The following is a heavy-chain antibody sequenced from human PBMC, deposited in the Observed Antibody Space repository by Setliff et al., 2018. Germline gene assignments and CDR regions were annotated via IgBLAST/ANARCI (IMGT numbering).Heavy chain of an antibody. CDR3: WRLVRFCTRTSCQRLSGDDY. CDR2: ISPYTGNA. J-gene: IGHJ4*02. D-gene: IGHD2-2*01. Sequence: GASVKVSCKASGYTFTDYGVTWVRQAPGQGLEWVGWISPYTGNAYYAPKFQGRVSLTTDTSTTTAYMDLRSLRPDDTAIYFCWRLVRFCTRTSCQRLSGDDYWGQGTLVTSPQ. CDR1: GYTFTDYG. V-gene: IGHV1-18*01.